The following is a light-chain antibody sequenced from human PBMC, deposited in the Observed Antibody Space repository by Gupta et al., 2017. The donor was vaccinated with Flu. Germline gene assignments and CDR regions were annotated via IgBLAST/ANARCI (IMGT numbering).Light chain of an antibody. CDR3: QQYNDWPKT. Sequence: PATLSVSAGERATPSCRDSQNIRNNLAWSQQRPGQAPRLLIFGASTRASGTPARFSGSVSGTEFILTISSLESEDFAVYYCQQYNDWPKTFGPGTKVEIK. CDR2: GAS. CDR1: QNIRNN. V-gene: IGKV3D-15*01. J-gene: IGKJ1*01.